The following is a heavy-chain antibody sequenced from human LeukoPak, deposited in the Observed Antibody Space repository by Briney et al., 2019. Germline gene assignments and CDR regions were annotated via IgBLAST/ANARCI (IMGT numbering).Heavy chain of an antibody. Sequence: GASVKVSCTASGYTFTSYGISWVRQAPGQGLGWMGWISAYNGNTNYAQKLQGRVTMTTDTSTSTAYMELRSLRSDDTAVYYCAVTRITMIGRAGYFDYWGQGTLVTVSS. CDR2: ISAYNGNT. CDR1: GYTFTSYG. CDR3: AVTRITMIGRAGYFDY. J-gene: IGHJ4*02. V-gene: IGHV1-18*01. D-gene: IGHD3-22*01.